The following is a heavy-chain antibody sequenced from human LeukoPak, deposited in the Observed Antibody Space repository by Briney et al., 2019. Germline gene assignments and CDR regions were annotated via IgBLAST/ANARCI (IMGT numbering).Heavy chain of an antibody. J-gene: IGHJ3*02. CDR3: TREDVEVGAFDI. Sequence: GGSLRLSCTASGFTFGDYAMSWVRQAPGKGLEWVGFIRSKAYGGTTEYAASVKGRFTISRGDSKSIAYLQMNSLKTEDTAVYYCTREDVEVGAFDIWGQGTMVTVSS. V-gene: IGHV3-49*04. CDR1: GFTFGDYA. CDR2: IRSKAYGGTT. D-gene: IGHD1-1*01.